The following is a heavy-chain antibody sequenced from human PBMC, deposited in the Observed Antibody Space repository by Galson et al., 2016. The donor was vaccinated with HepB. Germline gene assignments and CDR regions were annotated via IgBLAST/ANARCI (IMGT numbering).Heavy chain of an antibody. D-gene: IGHD6-13*01. Sequence: SLRLSCAASGFPFSNYWMHWVRQAPGKGPVWVSRINSEGSSTTYADSVKGRFTISRDNAKNTLYLQMNSLRAEDTALYYCTRVQREGIAAAGLQIWGQGTLVIVSS. CDR2: INSEGSST. V-gene: IGHV3-74*01. CDR3: TRVQREGIAAAGLQI. J-gene: IGHJ4*02. CDR1: GFPFSNYW.